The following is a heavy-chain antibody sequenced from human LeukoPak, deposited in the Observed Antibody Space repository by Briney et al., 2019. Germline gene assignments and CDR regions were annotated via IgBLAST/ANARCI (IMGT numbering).Heavy chain of an antibody. CDR2: IYPGDSDT. CDR1: GYSFTSYW. V-gene: IGHV5-51*01. D-gene: IGHD3-10*01. CDR3: ARQSEMVRGVIPNKSFDY. J-gene: IGHJ4*02. Sequence: GESLKISCKGSGYSFTSYWIGWVRQMPGKGLEWMGIIYPGDSDTRHSPSFQGQVTISADKSISTAYLQWSSLKASDTAMYYCARQSEMVRGVIPNKSFDYWGQGTLVTVSS.